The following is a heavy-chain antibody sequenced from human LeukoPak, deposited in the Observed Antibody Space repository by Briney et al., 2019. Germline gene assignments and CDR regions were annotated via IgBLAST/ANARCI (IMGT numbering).Heavy chain of an antibody. CDR1: GFTFSSYA. CDR3: AKIGGRGFDP. D-gene: IGHD1-14*01. Sequence: GGSLRLSCAASGFTFSSYAMSWVRQAPEKGLEWVSAISGSGGSTYYADYVKGRFTISRDNSKNTLYLQMNSLRAEDTAVYYCAKIGGRGFDPWGQGTLVTVSS. CDR2: ISGSGGST. V-gene: IGHV3-23*01. J-gene: IGHJ5*02.